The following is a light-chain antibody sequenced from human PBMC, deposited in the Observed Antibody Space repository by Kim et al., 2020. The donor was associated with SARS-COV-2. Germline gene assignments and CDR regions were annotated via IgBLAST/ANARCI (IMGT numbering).Light chain of an antibody. V-gene: IGKV3-20*01. Sequence: LSPGERATLSCRASQTISSNFLAWYQQKPGQAPSLVIYAASSRATGIPDRLSGSGSGTDFTLTISRLEPEDFAVYYCQQYGYSSYTFGQGTKLEI. CDR2: AAS. J-gene: IGKJ2*01. CDR3: QQYGYSSYT. CDR1: QTISSNF.